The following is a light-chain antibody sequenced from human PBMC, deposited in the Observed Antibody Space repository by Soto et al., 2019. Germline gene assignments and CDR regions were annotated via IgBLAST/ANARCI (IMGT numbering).Light chain of an antibody. CDR1: SSDVGGYNY. V-gene: IGLV2-14*01. CDR3: SSYTSSSPYV. J-gene: IGLJ1*01. Sequence: LAQPASVSGSPGRSITISCTGTSSDVGGYNYVSWYQQHPGKAPKLMIYEVSNRPSGVSNRFSGSKSGNTASLTISGLQAEDEADYYCSSYTSSSPYVFGTGTKVTVL. CDR2: EVS.